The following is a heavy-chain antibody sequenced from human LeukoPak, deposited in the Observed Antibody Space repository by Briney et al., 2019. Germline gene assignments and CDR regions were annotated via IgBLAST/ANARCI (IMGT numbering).Heavy chain of an antibody. D-gene: IGHD6-19*01. CDR2: IYTSGST. J-gene: IGHJ4*02. CDR3: ARGEQWLVQN. V-gene: IGHV4-61*02. Sequence: KPSETLSLTCTVSGGSISSGSYYWSRIRQPAGKGLEWIGRIYTSGSTNYNPSLKSRVTISVDTSKNQFSLKLSSVTAADTAVYYCARGEQWLVQNWGQGTLVTVSS. CDR1: GGSISSGSYY.